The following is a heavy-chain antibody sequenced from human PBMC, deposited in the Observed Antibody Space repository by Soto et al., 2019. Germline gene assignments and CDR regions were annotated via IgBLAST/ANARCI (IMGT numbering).Heavy chain of an antibody. Sequence: SEPLSLTCAVSGGSISSGGYSWSWIRQPPGKGLEWIGYIYHSGSTYYNPSLKSRVTISVDRSKNQFSLKLSSVTAADTAVYYCARSYYYDSSGFDYWGQGTLVTVSS. CDR1: GGSISSGGYS. V-gene: IGHV4-30-2*01. CDR2: IYHSGST. D-gene: IGHD3-22*01. J-gene: IGHJ4*02. CDR3: ARSYYYDSSGFDY.